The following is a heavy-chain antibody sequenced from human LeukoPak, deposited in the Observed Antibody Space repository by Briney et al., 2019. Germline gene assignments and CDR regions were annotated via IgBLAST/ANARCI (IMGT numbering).Heavy chain of an antibody. CDR1: GFTFGSYG. CDR2: ISYDGSNK. Sequence: GRSLRLSCAASGFTFGSYGMHWVRQAPGKGLEWVAVISYDGSNKYYADSVKGRFTISRDNSKNTLYLQMNSLRAEDTAVYYCAKEVTVTPYYYYGMDVWGQGTTVTVSS. J-gene: IGHJ6*02. D-gene: IGHD4-17*01. V-gene: IGHV3-30*18. CDR3: AKEVTVTPYYYYGMDV.